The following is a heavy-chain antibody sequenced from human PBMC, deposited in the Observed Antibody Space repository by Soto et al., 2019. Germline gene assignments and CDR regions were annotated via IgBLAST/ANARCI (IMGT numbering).Heavy chain of an antibody. V-gene: IGHV4-31*03. CDR1: GDSISRGGYY. Sequence: QVQLQASGPGLVKPSQTLSLTCTVSGDSISRGGYYYNWIRQLQGKVLEWIGYIYHSGSTNYHPSLKSRVTISVDTSKNQLSLELRSVTAADTAGYYCGRDGAGGYGLGWVDTWGQGTLVTVSS. J-gene: IGHJ5*01. D-gene: IGHD2-15*01. CDR2: IYHSGST. CDR3: GRDGAGGYGLGWVDT.